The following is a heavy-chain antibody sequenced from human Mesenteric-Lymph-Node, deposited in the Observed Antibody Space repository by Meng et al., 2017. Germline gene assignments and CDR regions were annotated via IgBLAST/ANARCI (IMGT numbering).Heavy chain of an antibody. V-gene: IGHV3-30*01. Sequence: GESLKISCAASGFTFSSYAMHWVRQAPGKGLEWVAVISYDGSNKYYADSVKGRFTISRDNSKNTLYLQMNSLRAEDTAVYYCSVEMATIHEDPDFDYWGQGTLVTVSS. CDR3: SVEMATIHEDPDFDY. CDR1: GFTFSSYA. D-gene: IGHD5-24*01. J-gene: IGHJ4*02. CDR2: ISYDGSNK.